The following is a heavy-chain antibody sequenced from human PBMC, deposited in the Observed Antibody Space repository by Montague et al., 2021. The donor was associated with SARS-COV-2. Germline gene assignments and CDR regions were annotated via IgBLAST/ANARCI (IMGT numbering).Heavy chain of an antibody. CDR2: TNYRSKWTS. V-gene: IGHV6-1*01. CDR3: VRDTGSAQAGFDA. Sequence: CAISGDSVWGYAATWNWIRRSPSGELEWLGRTNYRSKWTSDYATSVEGRISIDPDTSKNQFFLHLRSVTPEDTGVYYCVRDTGSAQAGFDAWGQGTLVTVSS. D-gene: IGHD4-17*01. J-gene: IGHJ4*02. CDR1: GDSVWGYAAT.